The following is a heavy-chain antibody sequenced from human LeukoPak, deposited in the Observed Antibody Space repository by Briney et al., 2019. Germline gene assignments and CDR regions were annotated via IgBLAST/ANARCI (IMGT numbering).Heavy chain of an antibody. Sequence: GASVKVSCKASGYTFTSYGISWVRQAPGQGLEWMGWISAYNGNTNYAQKLQGRVTMTTDTSTSTAYMELRGLRSDDTAVYYCARDGAGYCSSTSCYNYYYYGMDVWGQGTTVTVSS. CDR2: ISAYNGNT. CDR1: GYTFTSYG. J-gene: IGHJ6*02. V-gene: IGHV1-18*01. D-gene: IGHD2-2*02. CDR3: ARDGAGYCSSTSCYNYYYYGMDV.